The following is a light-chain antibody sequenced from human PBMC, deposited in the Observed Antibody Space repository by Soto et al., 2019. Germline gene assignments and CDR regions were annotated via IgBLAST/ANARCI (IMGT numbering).Light chain of an antibody. Sequence: DIQMTQSPSSLSASVGDRVTITCRASEDISTYLAWYQQKPGKVPKLLSYGASTLQSGVPSRFSGSGSGTDFTLTISSLQTEDVATYYCQNYNRAPWTFGQGTKVESK. CDR3: QNYNRAPWT. V-gene: IGKV1-27*01. J-gene: IGKJ1*01. CDR1: EDISTY. CDR2: GAS.